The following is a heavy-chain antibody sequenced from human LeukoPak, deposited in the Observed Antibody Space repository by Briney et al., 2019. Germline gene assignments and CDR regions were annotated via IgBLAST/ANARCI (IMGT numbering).Heavy chain of an antibody. CDR1: GCSMSSYY. CDR3: AREGRQGYVYFDH. Sequence: SETLSLTCTVSGCSMSSYYWSWIRQPPGKGLEWIGYINYSGSTNYNPSLKSRVTMSVDTSKNQFSLKLSSVTAADTGMYYCAREGRQGYVYFDHWGQGSLVTVSS. CDR2: INYSGST. D-gene: IGHD5-12*01. J-gene: IGHJ4*02. V-gene: IGHV4-59*01.